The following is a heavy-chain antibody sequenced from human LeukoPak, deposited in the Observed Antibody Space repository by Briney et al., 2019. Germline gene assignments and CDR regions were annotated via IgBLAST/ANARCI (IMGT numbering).Heavy chain of an antibody. CDR2: IIPMFVTA. D-gene: IGHD2-15*01. J-gene: IGHJ4*02. V-gene: IGHV1-69*05. CDR1: GGTSSNYG. Sequence: ASVKVSCKACGGTSSNYGISWVRQAPGQGLEWMGGIIPMFVTANYAQKFQGRFTITTDESTITAYMEVSSLRSEDTAVYYCEREEHCSGGSCPNAFDYWGQGTLVTDSS. CDR3: EREEHCSGGSCPNAFDY.